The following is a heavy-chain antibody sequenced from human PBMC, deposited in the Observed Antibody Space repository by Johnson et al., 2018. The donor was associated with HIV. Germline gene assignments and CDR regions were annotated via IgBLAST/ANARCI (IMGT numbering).Heavy chain of an antibody. Sequence: VQLVESGGGLVKPGGSLRLSCAASGFTFSNAWMSWVRQAPGKGLEWVGRIKSKPDGGTTDYAAPVKGRFTISRDDSKNTLYLQMNSLKTEDTAVYYCTPGRSGAFDIWGQGTMVTVSS. V-gene: IGHV3-15*01. J-gene: IGHJ3*02. D-gene: IGHD1-26*01. CDR2: IKSKPDGGTT. CDR3: TPGRSGAFDI. CDR1: GFTFSNAW.